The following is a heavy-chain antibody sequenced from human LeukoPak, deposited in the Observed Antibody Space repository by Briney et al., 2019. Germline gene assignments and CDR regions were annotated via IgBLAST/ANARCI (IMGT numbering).Heavy chain of an antibody. CDR1: GGSFSGYY. V-gene: IGHV4-34*01. Sequence: SETLSLTCAVYGGSFSGYYWSWIRQPPGKGLEWIGEINHSGSTSYNPSLKSRVTISVDTSKNQFSLKLSSVTAADTAVYYCASRYLDVWGQGTTVTVSS. J-gene: IGHJ6*02. CDR2: INHSGST. D-gene: IGHD3-9*01. CDR3: ASRYLDV.